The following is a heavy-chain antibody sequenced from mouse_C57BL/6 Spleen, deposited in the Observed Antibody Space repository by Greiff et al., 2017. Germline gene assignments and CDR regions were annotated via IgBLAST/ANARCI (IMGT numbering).Heavy chain of an antibody. CDR3: ARKGYYGSDWFAY. J-gene: IGHJ3*01. V-gene: IGHV1-82*01. Sequence: VQLKESGPELVKPGASVKISCKASGYAFSSSWMNWVKQRPGKGLEWIGRIYPGDGDTNYNGKFKGKATLTADKSSSTAYMQLSSLTSEDSAVYFCARKGYYGSDWFAYWGQGTLVTVSA. CDR1: GYAFSSSW. D-gene: IGHD1-1*01. CDR2: IYPGDGDT.